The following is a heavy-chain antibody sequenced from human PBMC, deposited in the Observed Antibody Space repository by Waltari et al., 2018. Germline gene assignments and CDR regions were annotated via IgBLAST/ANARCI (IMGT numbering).Heavy chain of an antibody. CDR1: GFTVSSNY. D-gene: IGHD4-4*01. Sequence: EVQLVESGGGLVQPGGSLRLYCAASGFTVSSNYMSWVRQAPGKGLEWFSFIYSCCSTYYADSVKGRFTISRDNSKNTLYLQMNSLRAEDTAVYYCARDYSFDYGMDVWGQGTTVTVSS. CDR3: ARDYSFDYGMDV. V-gene: IGHV3-66*02. CDR2: IYSCCST. J-gene: IGHJ6*02.